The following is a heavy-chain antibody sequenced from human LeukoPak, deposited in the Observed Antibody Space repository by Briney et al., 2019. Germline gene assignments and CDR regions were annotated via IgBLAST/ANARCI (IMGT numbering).Heavy chain of an antibody. J-gene: IGHJ4*02. CDR2: ISWNSGSI. CDR3: AKPKDL. D-gene: IGHD3-3*01. Sequence: GGSLRLSCAASGFTFDDYAMHWVRQAPGKGLEWVSGISWNSGSIGYADSVKGRFTISRDNAKNSLYLQMNSLRAEDTALYYCAKPKDLWGQGTLVTVSS. CDR1: GFTFDDYA. V-gene: IGHV3-9*01.